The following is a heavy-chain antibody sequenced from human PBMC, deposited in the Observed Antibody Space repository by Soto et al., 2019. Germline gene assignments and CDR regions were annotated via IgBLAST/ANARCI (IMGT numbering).Heavy chain of an antibody. D-gene: IGHD3-16*01. CDR3: AKGLLVIQECLTDGH. V-gene: IGHV3-30*18. CDR2: MSYDGNKK. CDR1: GFTLSSYG. J-gene: IGHJ4*02. Sequence: QVQLVESGGGVVQPGRSLRLSCAVSGFTLSSYGIHWVRQAPGKGLEWVAFMSYDGNKKYYADSVKGRFTISRDNSKNTLPLHNDRLRDDDAAVSYCAKGLLVIQECLTDGHWGQGTQVTVSS.